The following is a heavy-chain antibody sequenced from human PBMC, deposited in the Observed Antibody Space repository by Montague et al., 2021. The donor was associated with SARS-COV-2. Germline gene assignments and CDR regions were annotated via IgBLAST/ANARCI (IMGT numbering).Heavy chain of an antibody. J-gene: IGHJ3*02. CDR3: ARGYYDTLTGYLDAFDI. CDR2: IDWDDDK. D-gene: IGHD3-9*01. CDR1: GFSLSTSGMC. V-gene: IGHV2-70*11. Sequence: VKSTQTLTLTCTFSGFSLSTSGMCVSWIRQPPGKALEWLARIDWDDDKYYSTPLKTRLTISKDTSKNQVVLTMTNMDPVDTATYYCARGYYDTLTGYLDAFDIWGQGTMVTVSS.